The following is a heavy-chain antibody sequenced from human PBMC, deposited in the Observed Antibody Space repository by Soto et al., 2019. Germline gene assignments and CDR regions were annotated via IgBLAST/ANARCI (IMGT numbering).Heavy chain of an antibody. CDR3: AKVPTRLVSGFFDL. D-gene: IGHD3-10*01. Sequence: QVQLVESEGGVVQPGRSLRLSCAASGFTFTNFAMHWVRQAPGKGLEWVAVISFDGTNEYYADSVKGRFTISRDNSKNTLYLQMNSLRADDTAVYYCAKVPTRLVSGFFDLWGRGTLVTVST. CDR1: GFTFTNFA. CDR2: ISFDGTNE. J-gene: IGHJ2*01. V-gene: IGHV3-30*18.